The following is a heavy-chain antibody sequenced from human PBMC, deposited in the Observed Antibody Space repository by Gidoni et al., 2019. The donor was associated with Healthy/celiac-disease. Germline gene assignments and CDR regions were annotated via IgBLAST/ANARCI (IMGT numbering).Heavy chain of an antibody. CDR2: VDWDDDT. D-gene: IGHD6-19*01. Sequence: QVTLRESGPALVKPTQTLTLTCTFSGFSLKTNGMCVSWIRQPPGKALEWLARVDWDDDTYYSTSLKTRLTISKDTSKNQVVLTMTDMDPVDTATYYCARCLGYTSGWPAYYYYYMDVWGKGTTVTVSS. J-gene: IGHJ6*03. CDR1: GFSLKTNGMC. CDR3: ARCLGYTSGWPAYYYYYMDV. V-gene: IGHV2-70*15.